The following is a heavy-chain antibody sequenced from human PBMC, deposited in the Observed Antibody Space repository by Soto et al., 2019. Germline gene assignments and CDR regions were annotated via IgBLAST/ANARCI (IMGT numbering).Heavy chain of an antibody. CDR2: ISGSGGST. J-gene: IGHJ5*02. CDR3: AKDVYAIGWFDP. D-gene: IGHD2-8*01. Sequence: GGSLRLSCAASGCTFSSYAMSWVRQAPGKGLEWVSAISGSGGSTYYADSVKGRFTISRDNSKNTLYLQMNSLRAEDTAVYYCAKDVYAIGWFDPWGQGTLVTVSS. CDR1: GCTFSSYA. V-gene: IGHV3-23*01.